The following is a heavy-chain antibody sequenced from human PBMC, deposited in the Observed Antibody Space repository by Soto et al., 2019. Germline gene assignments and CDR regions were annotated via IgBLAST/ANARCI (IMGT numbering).Heavy chain of an antibody. CDR2: ISDSGSP. V-gene: IGHV4-59*01. CDR1: GGSISHYY. CDR3: ARVDCSGVTCFPDY. J-gene: IGHJ4*02. Sequence: PSETLSRTCTVSGGSISHYYWIWLRQPPRKELEWIGYISDSGSPNYNPSLNSRVTISRDTSKNQFSLEMTSVTAADTAMYYCARVDCSGVTCFPDYWGQGTLVTVSS. D-gene: IGHD2-15*01.